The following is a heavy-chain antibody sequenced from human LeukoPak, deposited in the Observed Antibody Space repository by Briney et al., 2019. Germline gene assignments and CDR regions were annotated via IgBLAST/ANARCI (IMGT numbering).Heavy chain of an antibody. Sequence: ASVKVSCKASGYTFTNYAISWVRQAPGQGLEWVGWISAYNGNTYYAQTFQGRVTMTTDTSTYTAYMELRSLRSDDTAVYYCARDPGPGVAGTLDYWGQGTLVTVSS. V-gene: IGHV1-18*01. CDR3: ARDPGPGVAGTLDY. CDR2: ISAYNGNT. D-gene: IGHD6-19*01. J-gene: IGHJ4*02. CDR1: GYTFTNYA.